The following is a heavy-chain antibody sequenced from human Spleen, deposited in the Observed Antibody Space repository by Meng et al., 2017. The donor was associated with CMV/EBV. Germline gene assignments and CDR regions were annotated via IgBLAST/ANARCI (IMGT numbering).Heavy chain of an antibody. D-gene: IGHD1-1*01. J-gene: IGHJ4*02. CDR2: ISTSGSTM. CDR1: GFTFSSYA. V-gene: IGHV3-48*03. CDR3: ARNGQKTGTPSNY. Sequence: GESLKISCAASGFTFSSYAMSWVRQAPGKGLEWVSYISTSGSTMYYADSVKGRFTVSRDNAKNSLYLQMNSLRAEDTAVYYCARNGQKTGTPSNYWGQGTLVTVSS.